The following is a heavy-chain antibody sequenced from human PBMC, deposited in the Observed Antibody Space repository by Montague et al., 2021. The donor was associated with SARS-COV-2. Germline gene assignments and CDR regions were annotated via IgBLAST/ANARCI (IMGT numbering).Heavy chain of an antibody. Sequence: TSGSTNYKPSLKSRVTMSVDTSRKQFSLKLTSVTAADTAVYYGAGGYGSGSYSSWCQGTLVTVSS. J-gene: IGHJ4*02. D-gene: IGHD3-10*01. V-gene: IGHV4-4*07. CDR3: AGGYGSGSYSS. CDR2: TSGST.